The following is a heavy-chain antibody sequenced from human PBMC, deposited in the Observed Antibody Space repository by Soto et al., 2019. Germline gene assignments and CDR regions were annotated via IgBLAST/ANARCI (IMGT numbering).Heavy chain of an antibody. CDR3: ARDLHN. J-gene: IGHJ4*02. V-gene: IGHV4-31*03. Sequence: SETLSLTCSVSSGSISSSDSYWGLIRQHPGKGLEWIGYIYSSGGAYYNPSLKSRVSMSVDTSGRHFSLKLTSVTAADTAVYFCARDLHNWGQGTPVTVSS. CDR2: IYSSGGA. CDR1: SGSISSSDSY.